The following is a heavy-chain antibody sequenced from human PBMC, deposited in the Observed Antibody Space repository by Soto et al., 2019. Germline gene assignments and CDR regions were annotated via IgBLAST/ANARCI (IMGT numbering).Heavy chain of an antibody. CDR1: GGSISSGSYS. CDR3: ARGPSYCGDDCYTYYFDY. Sequence: SETLSLTCAVSGGSISSGSYSWTWIRQPPGKGLEWIGHIYDSGSTYYNPSLKSRVTLSVDRSKNQFSLNLSSVTAADTAVYYCARGPSYCGDDCYTYYFDYWGQGFLVTVS. V-gene: IGHV4-30-2*01. CDR2: IYDSGST. D-gene: IGHD2-21*02. J-gene: IGHJ4*02.